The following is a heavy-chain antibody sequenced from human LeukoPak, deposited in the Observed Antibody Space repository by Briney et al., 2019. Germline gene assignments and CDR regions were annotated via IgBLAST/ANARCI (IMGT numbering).Heavy chain of an antibody. CDR3: ARRRYYDSTGYNPTFYFDY. CDR1: GDSFIGNY. D-gene: IGHD3-22*01. Sequence: PSETLSLTCTVSGDSFIGNYWSWIRQPPGKTLEWIAYIYNTVDTTYNPSLESRLTMSLAMSNKQFSLRLTSVTAADTAVYYCARRRYYDSTGYNPTFYFDYWGQGILVTVSS. J-gene: IGHJ4*02. V-gene: IGHV4-59*01. CDR2: IYNTVDT.